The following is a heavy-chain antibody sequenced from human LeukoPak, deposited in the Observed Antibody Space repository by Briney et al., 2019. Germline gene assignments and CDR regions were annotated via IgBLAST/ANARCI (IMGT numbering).Heavy chain of an antibody. V-gene: IGHV1-18*01. CDR2: ISAYNGNT. Sequence: ASVKVSCKASGYTFTSYGISWVRQAPGQGLEWMGWISAYNGNTNYAQKLQGRVTMTTDTSTSTAHMELRSLRSDDTAVYYCAREKGAYEALGYWGQGTLVTVSS. CDR1: GYTFTSYG. J-gene: IGHJ4*02. CDR3: AREKGAYEALGY. D-gene: IGHD5-12*01.